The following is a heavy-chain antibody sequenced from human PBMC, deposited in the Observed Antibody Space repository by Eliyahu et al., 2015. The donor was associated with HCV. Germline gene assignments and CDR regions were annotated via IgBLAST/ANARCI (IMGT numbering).Heavy chain of an antibody. Sequence: QVQLQQWGAGLLKPSETLSLTCAVYGGSFSGYYWSWIRQPPGKGLEWIGEGNHSGRTNYNPSLKSRVTISVDTSKNQFSLKLSSVTAADTAVYYCARVEYYGSGSAPFDYWGQGTLVTVSS. V-gene: IGHV4-34*01. CDR2: GNHSGRT. CDR1: GGSFSGYY. J-gene: IGHJ4*02. CDR3: ARVEYYGSGSAPFDY. D-gene: IGHD3-10*01.